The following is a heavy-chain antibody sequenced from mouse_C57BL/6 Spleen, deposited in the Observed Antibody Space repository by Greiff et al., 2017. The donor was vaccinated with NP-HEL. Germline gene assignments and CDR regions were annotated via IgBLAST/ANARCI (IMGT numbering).Heavy chain of an antibody. V-gene: IGHV1-59*01. CDR3: ATYYGSSYPFAMDY. CDR2: IDPSDSYT. CDR1: GYTFTSYW. J-gene: IGHJ4*01. D-gene: IGHD1-1*01. Sequence: VQLHQPGAELVRPGTSVKLSCKASGYTFTSYWMHWVKQRPGQGLEWIGVIDPSDSYTNYNQKFKGKATLTVDTSSSTAYMQRSSLTSEDSAVYDCATYYGSSYPFAMDYWGQGTSVTVSS.